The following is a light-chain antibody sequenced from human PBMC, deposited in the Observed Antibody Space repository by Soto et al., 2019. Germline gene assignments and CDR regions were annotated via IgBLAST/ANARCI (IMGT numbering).Light chain of an antibody. CDR1: SSDVGGYNY. CDR2: DVS. J-gene: IGLJ1*01. Sequence: QSALTQPRSVSGSPGQSVTISCTGTSSDVGGYNYVSWYQQHPGKAPKLMIYDVSKRPSGVPDRFSGSKSGNTASLTISGLQAEDEADYYCCSYAGRNDVFGTGTKLTVL. CDR3: CSYAGRNDV. V-gene: IGLV2-11*01.